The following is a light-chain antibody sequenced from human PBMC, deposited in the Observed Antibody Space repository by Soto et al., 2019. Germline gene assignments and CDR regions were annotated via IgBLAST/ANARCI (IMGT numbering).Light chain of an antibody. CDR2: GAS. J-gene: IGKJ1*01. CDR3: QQYNNWPLT. Sequence: EIVMTQSPATLSVSPGERATLSCRASQTVSSNLAWYQQKPGQAPRLLIYGASTRATGLPARFSGSGSGTEFTLTISSLQSEDFAVYYCQQYNNWPLTFVQGTKVEIK. V-gene: IGKV3-15*01. CDR1: QTVSSN.